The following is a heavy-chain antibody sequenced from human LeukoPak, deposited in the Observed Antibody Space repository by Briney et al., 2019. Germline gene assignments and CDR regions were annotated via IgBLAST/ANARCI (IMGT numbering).Heavy chain of an antibody. Sequence: SVKVSCKASGYTFTSYDINWVRQATGQGLEWMGGIIPIFGTANYAQKFQGRVTITADKSTSTAYMELSSLRSEDTAVYYCASGVEWELFDYWGQGTLVTVSS. CDR2: IIPIFGTA. CDR3: ASGVEWELFDY. D-gene: IGHD1-26*01. V-gene: IGHV1-69*06. CDR1: GYTFTSYD. J-gene: IGHJ4*02.